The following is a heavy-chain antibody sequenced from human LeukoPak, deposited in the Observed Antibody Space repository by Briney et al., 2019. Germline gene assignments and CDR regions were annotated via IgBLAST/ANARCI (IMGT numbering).Heavy chain of an antibody. CDR2: IIPIFGTA. D-gene: IGHD3-22*01. J-gene: IGHJ4*02. V-gene: IGHV1-69*13. CDR3: ASYYDFSHFDY. CDR1: GGTFSSYA. Sequence: GASVKVSCKASGGTFSSYAISWVRQAPGQGLEWMGGIIPIFGTANYAQKFQGRVTITADESTSTAYMELSSLRSEDTAVYYCASYYDFSHFDYWGREPWSPSPQ.